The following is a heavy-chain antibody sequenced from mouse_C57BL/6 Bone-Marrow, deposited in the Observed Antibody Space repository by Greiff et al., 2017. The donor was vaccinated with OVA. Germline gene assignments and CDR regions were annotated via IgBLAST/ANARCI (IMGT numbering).Heavy chain of an antibody. CDR2: IDPENGDT. CDR3: TTRGGYDPWFAY. Sequence: VQLQQSGAELVRPGASVKLSCTASGFNIKDDYMHWVKQRPEQGLEWIGWIDPENGDTEYASKFQGKATITADTSSNTAYLQLSSLTSEDTAVYYCTTRGGYDPWFAYWGQGTLVTVSA. V-gene: IGHV14-4*01. D-gene: IGHD2-2*01. CDR1: GFNIKDDY. J-gene: IGHJ3*01.